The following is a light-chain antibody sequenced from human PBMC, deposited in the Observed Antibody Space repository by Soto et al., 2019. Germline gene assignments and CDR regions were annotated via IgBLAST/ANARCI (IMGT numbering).Light chain of an antibody. CDR2: DAS. J-gene: IGKJ1*01. V-gene: IGKV3-11*01. CDR3: QQRSNWPWT. CDR1: QSVSSY. Sequence: EIVLTQSPATLSLSPGERATISCRASQSVSSYLAWYQQKPGQAPRLLIYDASNRATGIPARFSGSGSGTDFTLTISSLEPEDFAVYYCQQRSNWPWTFGQGPKVESK.